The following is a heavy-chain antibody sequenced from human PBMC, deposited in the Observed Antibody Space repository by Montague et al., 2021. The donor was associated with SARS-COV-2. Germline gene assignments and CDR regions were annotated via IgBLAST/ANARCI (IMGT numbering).Heavy chain of an antibody. Sequence: SETLSLTCTVSGGSISSSTCYWGWLRQPPGKGLEWIGSIYYSGSTYYXPSLKGRVTISVDTSKNQFSLKLSSVTAADTAVYYCARVGRQQLVRLSGMDVWGQGTTVTVSS. J-gene: IGHJ6*02. D-gene: IGHD6-13*01. CDR3: ARVGRQQLVRLSGMDV. CDR1: GGSISSSTCY. V-gene: IGHV4-39*07. CDR2: IYYSGST.